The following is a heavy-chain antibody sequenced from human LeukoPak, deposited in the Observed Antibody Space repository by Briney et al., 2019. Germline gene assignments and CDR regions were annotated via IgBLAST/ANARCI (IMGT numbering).Heavy chain of an antibody. V-gene: IGHV1-24*01. J-gene: IGHJ4*02. CDR3: ARVSGYYYDSSGYSPLDY. D-gene: IGHD3-22*01. CDR1: GYILTELS. CDR2: FDPEDGET. Sequence: ASVKVSCKVSGYILTELSMHWVRQAPGKGLEWMGGFDPEDGETIYAQKLQGRVTMTTDTSTSTAYMELRSLRSDDTAVYYCARVSGYYYDSSGYSPLDYWGQGTLVTVSS.